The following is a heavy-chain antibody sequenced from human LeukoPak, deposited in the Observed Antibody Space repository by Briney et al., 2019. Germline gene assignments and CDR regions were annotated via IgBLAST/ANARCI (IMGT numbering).Heavy chain of an antibody. J-gene: IGHJ5*02. CDR2: INVNSGDT. V-gene: IGHV1-2*02. CDR3: ARSYFDVLTNYYMWLAP. CDR1: GYTFTDYY. Sequence: GASVKVSCKASGYTFTDYYIHWVRQAPGQGLEWMGWINVNSGDTYYAHNFQDRVTMTWDTSITTAYMDLSSLRSDDTAVFYCARSYFDVLTNYYMWLAPWGQGTLVTVSS. D-gene: IGHD3-9*01.